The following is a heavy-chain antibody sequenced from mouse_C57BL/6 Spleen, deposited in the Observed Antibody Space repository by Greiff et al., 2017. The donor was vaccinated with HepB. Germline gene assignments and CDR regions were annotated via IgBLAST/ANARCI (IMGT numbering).Heavy chain of an antibody. D-gene: IGHD1-1*01. CDR3: ARERLLRFMYFDV. J-gene: IGHJ1*03. CDR1: GYAFSSSW. CDR2: IYPGDGDT. V-gene: IGHV1-82*01. Sequence: QVQLQQSGPELVKPGASVKISCKASGYAFSSSWMNWVKQRPGKGLEWIGRIYPGDGDTNYNGKFKGKATLTADKSSSTAYMQLSSLTSEDSAVYFCARERLLRFMYFDVWGTGTTVTVSS.